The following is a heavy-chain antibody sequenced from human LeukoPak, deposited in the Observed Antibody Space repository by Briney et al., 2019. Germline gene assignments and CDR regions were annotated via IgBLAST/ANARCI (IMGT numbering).Heavy chain of an antibody. J-gene: IGHJ3*02. CDR3: ARARGYCSGGSCYRRIQHAFDI. Sequence: SETLSLTCTVSGGSISGSSYYWGWIRQPPGKGLEWIGSIYYSGNTYYNPSLKSRVTISVDTSKNQFSLELSAVTAADTAVYYCARARGYCSGGSCYRRIQHAFDIWGQGTMVTVSS. V-gene: IGHV4-39*07. CDR2: IYYSGNT. D-gene: IGHD2-15*01. CDR1: GGSISGSSYY.